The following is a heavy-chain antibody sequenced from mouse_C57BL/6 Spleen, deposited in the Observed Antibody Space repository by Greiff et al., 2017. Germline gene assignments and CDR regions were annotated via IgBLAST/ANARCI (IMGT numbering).Heavy chain of an antibody. V-gene: IGHV1-72*01. Sequence: QVQLQQPGAELVKPGASVKLSCKASGYTFTSYWMHWVKQRPGRGLEWIGRIDPNSGGTKYNEKFKSKATLTVDKPSSTAYMQLSSLTSEDSAVYYCARGEGPCYGNPAWFAYWGQGTLVTVSA. D-gene: IGHD2-10*01. J-gene: IGHJ3*01. CDR2: IDPNSGGT. CDR3: ARGEGPCYGNPAWFAY. CDR1: GYTFTSYW.